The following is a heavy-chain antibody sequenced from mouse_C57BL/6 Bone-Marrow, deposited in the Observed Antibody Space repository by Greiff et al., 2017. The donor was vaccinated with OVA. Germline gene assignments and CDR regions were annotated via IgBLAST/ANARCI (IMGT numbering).Heavy chain of an antibody. Sequence: AAAVKMSCKASGYTFTSYTMHWVKQRPGQGLEWIGYINPSSGYTKYNQKFKDKATLPADKSSSTAYMQLSSLTSEDSAVYYCARKGSRYFDVWGTGTTVTVSS. V-gene: IGHV1-4*01. CDR3: ARKGSRYFDV. CDR2: INPSSGYT. CDR1: GYTFTSYT. J-gene: IGHJ1*03. D-gene: IGHD1-1*02.